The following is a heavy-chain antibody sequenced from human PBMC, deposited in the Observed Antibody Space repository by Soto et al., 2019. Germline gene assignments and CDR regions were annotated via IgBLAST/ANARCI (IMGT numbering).Heavy chain of an antibody. CDR2: ITGNGDTT. CDR1: GFTFINTG. D-gene: IGHD3-22*01. J-gene: IGHJ4*02. Sequence: GSLRLSCAGSGFTFINTGMSWVRQAPGQGLEWVSAITGNGDTTYYADSVKGRFTISRDNSKSTLYLQMNSLRAEDTAVYYCAKIDGYFDYWGQGTLVTVSS. V-gene: IGHV3-23*01. CDR3: AKIDGYFDY.